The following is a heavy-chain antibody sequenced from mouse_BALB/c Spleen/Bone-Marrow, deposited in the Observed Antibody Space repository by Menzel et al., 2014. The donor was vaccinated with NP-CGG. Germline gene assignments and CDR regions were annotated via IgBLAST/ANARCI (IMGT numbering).Heavy chain of an antibody. J-gene: IGHJ1*01. CDR1: GYTFTDYW. V-gene: IGHV1-69*01. D-gene: IGHD4-1*01. CDR2: IDTSDSYT. Sequence: VKLQESGAELVMPGASVKMSCKASGYTFTDYWMHWVKQRPGQGLEWIGAIDTSDSYTSYNQKFKGKATLTVDESSSTAYMQLSSLTSEDSAVYCCARGTGWYFDVWGAGTTVTVSS. CDR3: ARGTGWYFDV.